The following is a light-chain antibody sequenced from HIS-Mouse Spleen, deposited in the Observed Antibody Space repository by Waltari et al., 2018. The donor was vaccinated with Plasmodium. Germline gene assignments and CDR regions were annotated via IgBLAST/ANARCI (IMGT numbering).Light chain of an antibody. CDR1: QRVSSY. CDR3: QQRSNWPPT. Sequence: ILFTPSPATLSLSPGDRATLSCSASQRVSSYLAWYQQKPGQAPRLLIYDASNRATGIPARFSGSGSGTDFTLTISSLEPEDFAVYYCQQRSNWPPTFGQGTRLEIK. J-gene: IGKJ5*01. V-gene: IGKV3-11*01. CDR2: DAS.